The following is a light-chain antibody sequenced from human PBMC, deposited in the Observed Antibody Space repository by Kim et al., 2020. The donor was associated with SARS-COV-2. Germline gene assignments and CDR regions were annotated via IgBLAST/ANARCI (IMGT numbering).Light chain of an antibody. J-gene: IGLJ3*02. CDR3: ATWDGSLNGWV. Sequence: GQRVTSSCSGSSDNIGSNTVHWYQQLPGTAPNYLIYSNNQRPSGVPDRFSGSKSGTSASLAISGLQSEDEADYYCATWDGSLNGWVFGGGTQLTVL. CDR2: SNN. V-gene: IGLV1-44*01. CDR1: SDNIGSNT.